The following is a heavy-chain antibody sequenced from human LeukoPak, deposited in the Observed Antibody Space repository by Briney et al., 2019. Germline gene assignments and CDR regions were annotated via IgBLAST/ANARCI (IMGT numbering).Heavy chain of an antibody. J-gene: IGHJ4*02. D-gene: IGHD2-8*01. CDR3: ARGGGYCTNGVCYTGITLPDY. Sequence: PSETLSLTCAVYGGSFSGYYWSWIRQPPGKGLEWIGEINHSGSTNYNPSLKSRVTISVDTSKNQFSLKLSSVTAADTAVYYYARGGGYCTNGVCYTGITLPDYWGQGTLVTVSS. CDR2: INHSGST. V-gene: IGHV4-34*01. CDR1: GGSFSGYY.